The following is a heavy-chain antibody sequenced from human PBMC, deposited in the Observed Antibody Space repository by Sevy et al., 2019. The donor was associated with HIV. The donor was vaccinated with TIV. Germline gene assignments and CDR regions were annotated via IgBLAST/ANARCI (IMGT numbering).Heavy chain of an antibody. CDR1: GFTFSSYG. J-gene: IGHJ4*02. CDR2: ILYEGSNK. V-gene: IGHV3-30*18. CDR3: AEDIWQRHNYFDY. D-gene: IGHD6-25*01. Sequence: GGSLRLSCAASGFTFSSYGMHWVRQAPGKGLEWLAVILYEGSNKYYADSVKGRFTISRDNSKNTLYLQMNSLRAEDTDVYYCAEDIWQRHNYFDYWGQGTLVTVSS.